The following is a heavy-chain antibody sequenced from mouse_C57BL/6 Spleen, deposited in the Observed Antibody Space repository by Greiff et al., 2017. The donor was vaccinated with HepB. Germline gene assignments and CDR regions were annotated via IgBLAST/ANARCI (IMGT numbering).Heavy chain of an antibody. CDR2: IYPGGGYT. J-gene: IGHJ4*01. V-gene: IGHV1-63*01. D-gene: IGHD2-4*01. CDR1: GYTFTNYW. Sequence: VMLVESGAELVRPGTSVKMSCKASGYTFTNYWIGWAKQRPGHGLEWIGDIYPGGGYTNYNEKFKGKATLTADKSSSTAYMQFSSLTSEDSAIYYCARGPYDYDDGYYAMDYWGQGTSVTVSS. CDR3: ARGPYDYDDGYYAMDY.